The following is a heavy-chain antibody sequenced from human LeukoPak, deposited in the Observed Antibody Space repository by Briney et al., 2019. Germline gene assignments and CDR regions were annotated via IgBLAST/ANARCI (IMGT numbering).Heavy chain of an antibody. D-gene: IGHD2-2*01. V-gene: IGHV3-48*03. CDR3: ARGPPIVVVPASVDV. CDR1: GFTFSSYE. J-gene: IGHJ6*04. Sequence: GGSLRLSCAASGFTFSSYEMNWVRQAPGKGLERVSYISSSGSTIYYADSVKGRFTISRDNAKNSLYLQMNSLRAEDTAVYYCARGPPIVVVPASVDVWGKGTTVTVSS. CDR2: ISSSGSTI.